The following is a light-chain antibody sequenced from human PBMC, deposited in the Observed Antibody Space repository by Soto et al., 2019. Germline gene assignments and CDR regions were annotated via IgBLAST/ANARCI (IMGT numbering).Light chain of an antibody. V-gene: IGLV8-61*01. CDR1: SGSVSTSYY. CDR2: STN. CDR3: SSWDDSLNVVV. J-gene: IGLJ2*01. Sequence: QTVVTQEPSFSVSPGGTVTLTCGLSSGSVSTSYYPSWYQQTPGQAPRTLIDSTNTRSSGVPDRFSGSILGNKAALTITGAQADDESDYYCSSWDDSLNVVVFGGGTKLTVL.